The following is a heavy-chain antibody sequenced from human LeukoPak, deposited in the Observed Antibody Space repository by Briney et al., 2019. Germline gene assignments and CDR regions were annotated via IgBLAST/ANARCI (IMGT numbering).Heavy chain of an antibody. CDR1: GITLSNYG. CDR2: ISDSGGRT. D-gene: IGHD1-1*01. CDR3: ARVGIALTSPFDY. Sequence: GGSLRLSCAVSGITLSNYGMSWVRQAPGKGLEWVAGISDSGGRTNYADSVKGRFTISRDNPKNTLYLQMHNLRTDDTAVYFCARVGIALTSPFDYWGLGTLVAVSS. V-gene: IGHV3-23*01. J-gene: IGHJ4*02.